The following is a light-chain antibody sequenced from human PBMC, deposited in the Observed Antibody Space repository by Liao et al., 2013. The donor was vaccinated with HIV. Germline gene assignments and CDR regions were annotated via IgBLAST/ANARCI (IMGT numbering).Light chain of an antibody. CDR3: QVWESTTDWV. CDR2: YDS. CDR1: NIGTKS. Sequence: SYVVTQPPSVSVAPGKTATVSCGGNNIGTKSVHWYQQKPGQAPVVVIYYDSDRPSGIPERFSGSNSGDTATLTISRVEAGDEADYYCQVWESTTDWVFGGGTSLTVL. V-gene: IGLV3-21*01. J-gene: IGLJ3*02.